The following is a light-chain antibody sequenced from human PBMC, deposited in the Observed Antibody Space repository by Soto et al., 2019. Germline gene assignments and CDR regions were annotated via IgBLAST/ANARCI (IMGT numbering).Light chain of an antibody. CDR1: QSISIY. V-gene: IGKV1-39*01. CDR2: GAS. J-gene: IGKJ5*01. CDR3: QQTYAAPEIT. Sequence: IQMTLSXSSLAASPQAXXXXXVXASQSISIYLNWYQLNPXKAPNLLMYGASYXKSGVPTRFSGSGSGKDFTLTISSLQPEDFAIYYCQQTYAAPEITFGQRTRLEIK.